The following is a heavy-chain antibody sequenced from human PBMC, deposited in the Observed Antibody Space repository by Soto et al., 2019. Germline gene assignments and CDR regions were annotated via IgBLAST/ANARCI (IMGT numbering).Heavy chain of an antibody. CDR1: GFTFDDYA. V-gene: IGHV3-9*01. Sequence: EVQLVESGGGLVQPGRSLRLSCAASGFTFDDYAMHWVRQAPGKGLEWVSGISWNSGSIGYADSVKGRFTISRDNAKPSAYLQMNSLRAEATAWYYCAKEPLQWRGGMDVWGQGTTVTVSS. D-gene: IGHD6-19*01. CDR3: AKEPLQWRGGMDV. J-gene: IGHJ6*02. CDR2: ISWNSGSI.